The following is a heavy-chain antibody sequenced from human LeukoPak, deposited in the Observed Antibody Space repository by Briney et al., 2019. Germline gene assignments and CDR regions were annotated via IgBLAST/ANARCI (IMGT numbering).Heavy chain of an antibody. CDR2: IFSNGDT. CDR3: RGVQMNY. Sequence: GGSLRLSCTASEFTVISNYMLRVRQAPGKGLEWGLLIFSNGDTHSADSVKGRFTISRATSKNTVSLQMNSLRVEHTAMYYSRGVQMNYWGQGTLVTVS. V-gene: IGHV3-53*01. D-gene: IGHD5-24*01. J-gene: IGHJ4*02. CDR1: EFTVISNY.